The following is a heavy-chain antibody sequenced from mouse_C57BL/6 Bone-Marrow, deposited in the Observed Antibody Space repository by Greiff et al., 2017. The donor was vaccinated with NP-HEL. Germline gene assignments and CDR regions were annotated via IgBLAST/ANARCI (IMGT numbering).Heavy chain of an antibody. CDR3: TIYYYGSRGAY. CDR1: GFNIKDDY. D-gene: IGHD1-1*01. V-gene: IGHV14-4*01. Sequence: VQLKQSGAELVRPGASVKLSCTASGFNIKDDYMHWVKQRPEQGLEWIGWIDPENGDTEYASKFQGKATITADTSSNTAYLQLSSLTSEDTAVYDCTIYYYGSRGAYWGQGTLVTVSA. CDR2: IDPENGDT. J-gene: IGHJ3*01.